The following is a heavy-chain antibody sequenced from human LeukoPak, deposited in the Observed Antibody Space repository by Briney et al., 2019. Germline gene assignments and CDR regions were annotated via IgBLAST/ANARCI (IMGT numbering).Heavy chain of an antibody. CDR1: GGSFSSYY. CDR3: ASATVVTPPRAFDI. CDR2: INHSGST. D-gene: IGHD4-23*01. J-gene: IGHJ3*02. Sequence: SETLSLTCAVYGGSFSSYYWSWIRQPPGKGLEWIGEINHSGSTNYNPSLKSRVTISVDTSKNQFSLKLSSVTAADTAVYYCASATVVTPPRAFDIWGQGTMVTVSS. V-gene: IGHV4-34*01.